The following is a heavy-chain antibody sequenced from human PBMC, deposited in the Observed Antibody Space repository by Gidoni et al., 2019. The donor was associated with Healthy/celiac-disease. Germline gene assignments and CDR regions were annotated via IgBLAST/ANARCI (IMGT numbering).Heavy chain of an antibody. Sequence: VQLVESGGGLVKPGGSLSLSCPASGFTFRSYSMNWVRQAPGKGLEWVSSISSSSSYIYYADSVKGRFTISRDNAKNSLYLQMNSLRAEDTAVYYCARLPQGGYWGQGTLVTVSS. J-gene: IGHJ4*02. CDR1: GFTFRSYS. CDR2: ISSSSSYI. CDR3: ARLPQGGY. V-gene: IGHV3-21*01.